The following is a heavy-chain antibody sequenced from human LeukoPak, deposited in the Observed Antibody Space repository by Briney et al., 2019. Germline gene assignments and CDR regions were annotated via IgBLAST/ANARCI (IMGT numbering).Heavy chain of an antibody. D-gene: IGHD3-9*01. CDR1: GGSFSGYY. V-gene: IGHV4-34*01. J-gene: IGHJ4*02. CDR2: INHSGST. CDR3: ARGGYDILTGYYTGEYYFDY. Sequence: SETLSLTCAVYGGSFSGYYWSWIRQPPGKGLEWIGEINHSGSTNYNPSLKSRVTISADTSKNQFSLKLSSVTAADTAVYYCARGGYDILTGYYTGEYYFDYWGQGTLVTVSS.